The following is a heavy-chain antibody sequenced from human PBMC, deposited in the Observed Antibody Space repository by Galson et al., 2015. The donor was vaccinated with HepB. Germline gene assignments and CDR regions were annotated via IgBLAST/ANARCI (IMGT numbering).Heavy chain of an antibody. CDR3: ARDTVMVTYNYFDP. Sequence: PLSLTCTVSGDSISSFGYYWTWIRQHPGKGLEWIGYISYSGNTYYNPSLKSRVSISRDMSENEFSLKLSSVTAADTAVYFCARDTVMVTYNYFDPWGPGTLVSVSS. D-gene: IGHD5-18*01. CDR1: GDSISSFGYY. V-gene: IGHV4-31*03. CDR2: ISYSGNT. J-gene: IGHJ5*02.